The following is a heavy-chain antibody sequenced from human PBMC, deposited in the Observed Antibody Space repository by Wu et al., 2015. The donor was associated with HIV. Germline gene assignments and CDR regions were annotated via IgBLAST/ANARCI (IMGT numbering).Heavy chain of an antibody. V-gene: IGHV1-2*02. CDR1: GYTFTGYY. CDR3: ARSRYSSGPSGWYFDL. Sequence: QVQLVQSGAEVKKPGASVKVSCKASGYTFTGYYMHWVRQAPGQGLEWMGWINPNSGGTNYAQKFQGRVTMTRDTSISTAYMELSRLRSDDTAVYYCARSRYSSGPSGWYFDLWGRGTLVTVSS. CDR2: INPNSGGT. D-gene: IGHD6-19*01. J-gene: IGHJ2*01.